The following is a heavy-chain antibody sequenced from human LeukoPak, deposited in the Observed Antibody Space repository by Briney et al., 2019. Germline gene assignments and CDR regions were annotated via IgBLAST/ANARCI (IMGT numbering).Heavy chain of an antibody. CDR1: GYTFTSYD. CDR3: AREAATGGYYYYYMDV. CDR2: MNPNSGNT. Sequence: ASVKVSCKASGYTFTSYDINWVRQATGQGLEWMGWMNPNSGNTGYAQKFQGRVTITRNTSISTAYMELSSLRSEDTAVYYCAREAATGGYYYYYMDVWGKGTTVTVSS. D-gene: IGHD2-15*01. J-gene: IGHJ6*03. V-gene: IGHV1-8*03.